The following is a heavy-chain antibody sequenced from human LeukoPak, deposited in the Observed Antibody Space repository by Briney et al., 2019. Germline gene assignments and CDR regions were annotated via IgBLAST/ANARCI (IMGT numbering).Heavy chain of an antibody. CDR1: GFTFSSYW. CDR2: ISGSGGST. V-gene: IGHV3-23*01. CDR3: AKVGAPYDLVDY. D-gene: IGHD3-10*01. Sequence: PGGSLRLSCVVSGFTFSSYWMSWVRQAPGKGLEWVSAISGSGGSTYYADSVKGRFTISRDNSKNTLYLQMNSLRAEDTAVYYCAKVGAPYDLVDYWGQGTLVTVSS. J-gene: IGHJ4*02.